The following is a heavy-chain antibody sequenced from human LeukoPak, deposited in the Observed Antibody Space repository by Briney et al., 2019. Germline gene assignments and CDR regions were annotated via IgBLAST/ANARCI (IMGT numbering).Heavy chain of an antibody. CDR2: IYYSGST. CDR3: ARGLRDWELDY. D-gene: IGHD3-9*01. CDR1: GGSITNYY. J-gene: IGHJ4*02. Sequence: SETLSLTCTVSGGSITNYYWSWIRQPPGKGLEWIGYIYYSGSTNYNPSLKTRVTISEDTSKNQFFLKLTSVTAADTAMYYCARGLRDWELDYWGQGTLVTVSS. V-gene: IGHV4-59*01.